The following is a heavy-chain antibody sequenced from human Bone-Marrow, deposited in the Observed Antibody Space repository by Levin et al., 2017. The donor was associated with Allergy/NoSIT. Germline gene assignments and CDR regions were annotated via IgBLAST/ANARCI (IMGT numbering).Heavy chain of an antibody. CDR1: GFTFSSYG. V-gene: IGHV3-30*18. CDR3: AKDLWFPRDYFDY. CDR2: ISYDGSNK. D-gene: IGHD3-10*01. J-gene: IGHJ4*02. Sequence: AGGSLRLSCAASGFTFSSYGMHWVRQAPGKGLEWVAVISYDGSNKYYADSVKGRFTISRDNSKNTLYLQMNSLRAEDTAVYYCAKDLWFPRDYFDYWGQGTLVTVSS.